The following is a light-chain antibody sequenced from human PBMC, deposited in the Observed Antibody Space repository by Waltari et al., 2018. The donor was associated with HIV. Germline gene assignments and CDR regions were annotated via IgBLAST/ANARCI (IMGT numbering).Light chain of an antibody. CDR1: QLGDKF. J-gene: IGLJ2*01. V-gene: IGLV3-1*01. Sequence: SYELTQPPSVSVSPGQTASITCSGDQLGDKFVCWYQQRPGQPPVLVMYQDSKRPSGIPWRFSGSNSGNTATLTLTGTQSMDEADYYCQAWDRSVVFGGGTKLTVL. CDR3: QAWDRSVV. CDR2: QDS.